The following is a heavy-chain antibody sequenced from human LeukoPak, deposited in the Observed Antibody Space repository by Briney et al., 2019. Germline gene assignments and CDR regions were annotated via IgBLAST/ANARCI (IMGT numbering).Heavy chain of an antibody. CDR3: ARGLYGSGSYSDPDAFDI. CDR2: ISAYNGNT. Sequence: ASVKVSCKASGYTFTSYGISWVRQAPGQGLEWMGWISAYNGNTNYAQKLQGRVTMTTDTSTSTAYMELSSLRSEDTAVYYCARGLYGSGSYSDPDAFDIWGQGTMVTVSS. J-gene: IGHJ3*02. V-gene: IGHV1-18*01. CDR1: GYTFTSYG. D-gene: IGHD3-10*01.